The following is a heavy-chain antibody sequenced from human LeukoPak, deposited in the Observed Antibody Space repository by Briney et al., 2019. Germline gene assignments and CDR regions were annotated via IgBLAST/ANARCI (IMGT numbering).Heavy chain of an antibody. D-gene: IGHD3-3*01. V-gene: IGHV4-39*07. CDR1: GGSISSSDYY. CDR3: ARYIRGGRGVITPFDI. J-gene: IGHJ3*02. Sequence: SETLSLTCTVSGGSISSSDYYWGWIRQPPGKGLDWIGSIYSSGGTYYNPSLRSRVTISVDTSKNQFSLKLSSVTAADTAVYYCARYIRGGRGVITPFDIWGQGTMVTVSS. CDR2: IYSSGGT.